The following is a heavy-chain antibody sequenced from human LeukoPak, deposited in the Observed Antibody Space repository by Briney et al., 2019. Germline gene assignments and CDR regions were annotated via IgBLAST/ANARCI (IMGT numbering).Heavy chain of an antibody. Sequence: GGPLRLSCGASRFTFSSYWMSWVRQAPGKGLEWVANIKQDGSEKYYVDSVKGRFTISRDNAKNSLYLQLNSLRAEDTAVYYCARARGGYDFDYWGQGTLVTVSS. J-gene: IGHJ4*02. CDR2: IKQDGSEK. V-gene: IGHV3-7*03. D-gene: IGHD5-12*01. CDR1: RFTFSSYW. CDR3: ARARGGYDFDY.